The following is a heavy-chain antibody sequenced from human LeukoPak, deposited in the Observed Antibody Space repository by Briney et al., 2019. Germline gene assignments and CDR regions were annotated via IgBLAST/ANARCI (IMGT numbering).Heavy chain of an antibody. J-gene: IGHJ4*02. V-gene: IGHV6-1*01. CDR1: GDSVSSNSAA. CDR3: AGYYGSGSYYAY. CDR2: TYYRSKWYN. D-gene: IGHD3-10*01. Sequence: SQTLSLTCAISGDSVSSNSAAWNWTRQSKSRGLEWLGRTYYRSKWYNDYAVSVKSRITINPDTSKNQFSLKLSSVTAADTAVYYCAGYYGSGSYYAYCGEGTLVTVSS.